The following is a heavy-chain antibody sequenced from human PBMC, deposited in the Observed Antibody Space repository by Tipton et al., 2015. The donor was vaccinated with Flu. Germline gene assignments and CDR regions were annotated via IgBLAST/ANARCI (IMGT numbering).Heavy chain of an antibody. V-gene: IGHV3-30*01. CDR3: ARGHSTAGRWLQFPYYYYYYGMDV. CDR1: GFTFSSYA. Sequence: SLRLSCAASGFTFSSYAMHWVRQAPGKGLEWVAVISYDGSNKYYADSVKGRFTISRDNSKNTLYLQMNSLRAEDTAVYYCARGHSTAGRWLQFPYYYYYYGMDVWGQGP. D-gene: IGHD5-24*01. CDR2: ISYDGSNK. J-gene: IGHJ6*02.